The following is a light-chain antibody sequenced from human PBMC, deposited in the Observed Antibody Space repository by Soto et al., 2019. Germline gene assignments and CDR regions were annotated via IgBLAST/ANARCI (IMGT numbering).Light chain of an antibody. Sequence: EIVLTQSPAALSLSPGGRATLSCRVSQSIDIYLAWYQQKLGQAPRLLIYDASIRATGIPARFRGSGSGTDFPLTFSCLEPEDFGVYYCQQRYSWPLTFGGGTKVEIK. V-gene: IGKV3-11*01. CDR2: DAS. CDR3: QQRYSWPLT. J-gene: IGKJ4*01. CDR1: QSIDIY.